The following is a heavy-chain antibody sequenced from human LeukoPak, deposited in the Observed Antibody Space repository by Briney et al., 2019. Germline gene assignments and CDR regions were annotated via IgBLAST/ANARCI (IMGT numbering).Heavy chain of an antibody. V-gene: IGHV3-23*01. Sequence: GGSLSLSCAASGFTFSGYAMTWVRQAPGKGLEWVSGVGGSDGSTFYAHSVKGRFTISRDNSKNTLYLQMNSLRVEDTAVYYCAKVGGGRIAAAGSHYWGQGTLVTVSS. D-gene: IGHD6-13*01. CDR3: AKVGGGRIAAAGSHY. J-gene: IGHJ4*02. CDR1: GFTFSGYA. CDR2: VGGSDGST.